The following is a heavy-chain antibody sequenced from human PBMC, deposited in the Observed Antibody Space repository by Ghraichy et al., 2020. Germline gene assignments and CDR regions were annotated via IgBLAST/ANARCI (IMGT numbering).Heavy chain of an antibody. D-gene: IGHD6-19*01. Sequence: SETLSLTCAVYGGSFSGYYWSWIRQPPGKGLEWIGEINHSGSTNYNPSLKSRVTISVDTSKNQFSLKLSSVTAADTAVYYCARGPLLPGIAVAGRPDYWGQGTLVTVSS. V-gene: IGHV4-34*01. CDR1: GGSFSGYY. CDR3: ARGPLLPGIAVAGRPDY. CDR2: INHSGST. J-gene: IGHJ4*02.